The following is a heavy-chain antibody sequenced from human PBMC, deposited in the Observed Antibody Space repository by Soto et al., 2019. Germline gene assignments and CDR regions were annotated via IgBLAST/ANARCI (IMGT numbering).Heavy chain of an antibody. V-gene: IGHV3-48*01. CDR1: GFPFSSYS. Sequence: GGSLRLSCAASGFPFSSYSVNWVRQAPGKGLEWVSYISSSSSTIYYADSVKGRFTISRDNAKNSLYLQMNSLRAEDTAVYYCARESNSTYYDFWSGYWTTYYYYYMDVWGKGTTVTVSS. D-gene: IGHD3-3*01. CDR3: ARESNSTYYDFWSGYWTTYYYYYMDV. J-gene: IGHJ6*03. CDR2: ISSSSSTI.